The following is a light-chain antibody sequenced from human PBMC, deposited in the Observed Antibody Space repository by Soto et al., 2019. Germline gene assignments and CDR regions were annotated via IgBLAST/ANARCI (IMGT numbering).Light chain of an antibody. CDR1: KLGNKY. J-gene: IGLJ2*01. CDR2: QDT. Sequence: SYELTQPPSVSVSPGQTASITGSGDKLGNKYTCWYQQKPGQSPVLVIYQDTKRPSGIPERFSGSHSGNTATLTIRGTQAMDEADYYCQAWDSSTVVFGGGTKLTV. V-gene: IGLV3-1*01. CDR3: QAWDSSTVV.